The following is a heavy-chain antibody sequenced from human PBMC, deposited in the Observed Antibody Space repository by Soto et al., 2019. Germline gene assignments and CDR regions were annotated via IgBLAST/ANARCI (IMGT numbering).Heavy chain of an antibody. CDR3: ATAIADDAFDI. CDR2: INAGNGNT. D-gene: IGHD2-21*01. CDR1: GYTFTSYA. V-gene: IGHV1-3*01. J-gene: IGHJ3*02. Sequence: QVPLVQSGAEVKKPGASVKVSCKASGYTFTSYAMHWVRQAPGQRLEWMGRINAGNGNTKYSQKFQGRVTITRDTSASTAYMELSSLRSEDTAVYYCATAIADDAFDIWGRGTRVTVSS.